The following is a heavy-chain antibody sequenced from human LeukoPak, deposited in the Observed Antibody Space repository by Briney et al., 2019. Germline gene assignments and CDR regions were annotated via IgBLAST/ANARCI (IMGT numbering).Heavy chain of an antibody. Sequence: GGSLRLSCAASGFTFSSYAMSWVRRAPGKGLEWVSAISGSGGSTYYADSVKGRFTIFRDNSKNTLYLQMNSLRAEDTAVYYCAKDPGSTGYYSYWGQGTLVTVSS. D-gene: IGHD3-22*01. V-gene: IGHV3-23*01. CDR1: GFTFSSYA. CDR3: AKDPGSTGYYSY. J-gene: IGHJ4*02. CDR2: ISGSGGST.